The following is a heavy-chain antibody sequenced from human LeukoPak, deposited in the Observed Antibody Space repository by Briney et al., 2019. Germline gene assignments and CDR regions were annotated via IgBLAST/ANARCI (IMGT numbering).Heavy chain of an antibody. Sequence: PSETLSLTCTVSGDSINNYYWGWVRQPPGKGLEWIGYMYYTGSTSHNPSLNSRVTIPVDTSKSQFSLQLSSVTAADTAVYYCASTYDFWSGSIEYWGQGRLVIVSS. CDR3: ASTYDFWSGSIEY. CDR1: GDSINNYY. D-gene: IGHD3-3*01. CDR2: MYYTGST. V-gene: IGHV4-59*01. J-gene: IGHJ4*02.